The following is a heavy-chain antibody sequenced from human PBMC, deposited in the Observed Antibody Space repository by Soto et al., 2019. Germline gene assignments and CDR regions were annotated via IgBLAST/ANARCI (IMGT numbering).Heavy chain of an antibody. V-gene: IGHV4-59*08. J-gene: IGHJ4*02. CDR3: ARQGRFYSSGWYDY. CDR2: IYYSGST. D-gene: IGHD6-19*01. Sequence: SETLSLTCTVSGGSISSYYWSWIRQPPGKGLEWIGYIYYSGSTNYNPSLKSRVTISVDTSENQFSLKLSSVTAADTAVYYCARQGRFYSSGWYDYWGQGTLVTVSS. CDR1: GGSISSYY.